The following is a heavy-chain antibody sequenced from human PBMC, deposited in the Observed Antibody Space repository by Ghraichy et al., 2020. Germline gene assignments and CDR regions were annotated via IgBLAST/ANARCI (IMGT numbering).Heavy chain of an antibody. V-gene: IGHV3-30*18. Sequence: EGSLRLSCAASGFTFSSYGMHWVRQAPGKGLEWVAVISYDGSNKYYADSVKGRFTISRDNSKNTLYLQMNSLRAEDTAVYYCAKDRLRKGYSYGYHYWGQGTLVTVSS. CDR1: GFTFSSYG. D-gene: IGHD5-18*01. CDR3: AKDRLRKGYSYGYHY. J-gene: IGHJ4*02. CDR2: ISYDGSNK.